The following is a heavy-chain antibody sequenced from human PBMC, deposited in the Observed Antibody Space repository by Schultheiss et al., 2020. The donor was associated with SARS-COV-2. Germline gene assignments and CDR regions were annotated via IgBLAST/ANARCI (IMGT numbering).Heavy chain of an antibody. V-gene: IGHV1-69*05. Sequence: SVKVSCKASGGTFSSYAISWVRQAPGQGLEWMGGIIPIFGTANYAQKFQGRVTMTRNTSISTAYMELSSLRSEDTAVYYCARPPWFRELLPNDYWGQGTLVTVSS. CDR3: ARPPWFRELLPNDY. CDR1: GGTFSSYA. D-gene: IGHD3-10*01. J-gene: IGHJ4*02. CDR2: IIPIFGTA.